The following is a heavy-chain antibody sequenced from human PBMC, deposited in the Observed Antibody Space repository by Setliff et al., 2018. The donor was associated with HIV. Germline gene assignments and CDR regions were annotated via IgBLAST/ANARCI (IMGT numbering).Heavy chain of an antibody. CDR3: ATRGWIEGREVDY. V-gene: IGHV4-4*08. CDR2: IYTSGST. CDR1: GDSINTHY. D-gene: IGHD2-2*03. J-gene: IGHJ4*02. Sequence: SETLSLTCTVSGDSINTHYWSWIRQPPGKGLEWIGRIYTSGSTNYNPSLKSRVTISVDTSRNQFSLRLNSVTAADTAVYYCATRGWIEGREVDYWGQGTLVTVSS.